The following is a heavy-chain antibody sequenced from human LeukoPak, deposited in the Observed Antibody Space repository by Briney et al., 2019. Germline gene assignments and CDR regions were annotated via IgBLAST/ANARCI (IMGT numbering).Heavy chain of an antibody. CDR2: IYTSGST. D-gene: IGHD3-22*01. Sequence: SETLSLTCTVSGYSTNSAYYWGWIRQPAGKGLEWIGRIYTSGSTNYNPSLKSRVTISVDTSKNQFSLKLTSVTAADTAVYYCARGPYKYDGSGAFDIWGQGTKVTVSS. J-gene: IGHJ3*02. CDR3: ARGPYKYDGSGAFDI. CDR1: GYSTNSAYY. V-gene: IGHV4-61*02.